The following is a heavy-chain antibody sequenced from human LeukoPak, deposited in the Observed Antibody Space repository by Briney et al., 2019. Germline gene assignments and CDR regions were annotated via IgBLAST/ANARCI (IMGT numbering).Heavy chain of an antibody. Sequence: GGSLRLSCAASGFTFSSYAMSWVRQAPGKGLEWVSAISGSGDSTYYGDSVRGRFTISRDNSKNTLYLQMNSLRAEDTAVYYCAKTRPLDSSSWSHRDYWGQGTLVTVSS. CDR1: GFTFSSYA. CDR3: AKTRPLDSSSWSHRDY. D-gene: IGHD6-13*01. J-gene: IGHJ4*02. V-gene: IGHV3-23*01. CDR2: ISGSGDST.